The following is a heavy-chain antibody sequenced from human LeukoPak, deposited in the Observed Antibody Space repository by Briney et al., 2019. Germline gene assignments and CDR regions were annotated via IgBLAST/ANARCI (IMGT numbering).Heavy chain of an antibody. CDR3: ASPRSSGWYEFDY. Sequence: PSETLSLTCAVYGGSFSGYCWSWIRQPPGKGLEWIGEINHSGSTNYNPSLKSRVTISVDTSKNQFSLKLSSVTAADTAVYYCASPRSSGWYEFDYWGQGTLVTVSS. CDR2: INHSGST. J-gene: IGHJ4*02. D-gene: IGHD6-19*01. CDR1: GGSFSGYC. V-gene: IGHV4-34*01.